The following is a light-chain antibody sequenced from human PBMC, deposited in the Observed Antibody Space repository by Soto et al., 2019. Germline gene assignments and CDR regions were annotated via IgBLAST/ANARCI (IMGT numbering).Light chain of an antibody. V-gene: IGLV1-40*01. CDR2: GNN. J-gene: IGLJ2*01. Sequence: QSVLTQPPSVSGAPGQRVTISCTGSSSNIGARYDVHWYQQLPGTAPKLLIYGNNNRPSGVPDRFSGSKSGTSASLAITGLQAEDEADYYCQSYDSSLSGVLFGGGTKLTFL. CDR3: QSYDSSLSGVL. CDR1: SSNIGARYD.